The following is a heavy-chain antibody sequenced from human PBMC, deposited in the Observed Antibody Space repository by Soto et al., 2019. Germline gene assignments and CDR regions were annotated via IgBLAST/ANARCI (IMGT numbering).Heavy chain of an antibody. CDR1: GYTFTSYA. CDR2: ISGSGGST. D-gene: IGHD6-19*01. J-gene: IGHJ4*02. CDR3: AKDSSSGWYDLDY. Sequence: SCKASGYTFTSYAMSWVRQAPGKGLEWVSAISGSGGSTYYADSVKGRFTISRDNSKNTLYLQMNSLRAEDTAVYYCAKDSSSGWYDLDYWGQGTLVTVSS. V-gene: IGHV3-23*01.